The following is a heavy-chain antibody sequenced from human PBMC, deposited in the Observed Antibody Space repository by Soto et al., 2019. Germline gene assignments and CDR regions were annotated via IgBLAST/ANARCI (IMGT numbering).Heavy chain of an antibody. CDR2: ISATGGST. J-gene: IGHJ6*02. Sequence: PXRSLRGTFAASGFRFSSYAMSWVRQAPGKGLDWVSVISATGGSTFYADSVKGRFTISRDNSKNTMYLQMNSLKTEDTAEYYCAKGAAGPYYYSAMEVWGPGTTVTVSS. CDR1: GFRFSSYA. D-gene: IGHD6-19*01. V-gene: IGHV3-23*01. CDR3: AKGAAGPYYYSAMEV.